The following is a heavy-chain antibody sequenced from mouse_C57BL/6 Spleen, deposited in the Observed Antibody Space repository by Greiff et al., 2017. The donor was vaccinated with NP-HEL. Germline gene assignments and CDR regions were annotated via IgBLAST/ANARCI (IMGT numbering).Heavy chain of an antibody. CDR1: GYTFTSYW. CDR2: IDPSDSYT. V-gene: IGHV1-50*01. CDR3: ARYGYRYAMDY. J-gene: IGHJ4*01. Sequence: QVQLQQPGAELVKPGASVKLSCKASGYTFTSYWMQWVKQRPGQGLEWIGEIDPSDSYTNYNQKFKGKATLTVDTSSSTAYMQLSSLTSGDSAVYYCARYGYRYAMDYWGQGTSVTVSS. D-gene: IGHD2-2*01.